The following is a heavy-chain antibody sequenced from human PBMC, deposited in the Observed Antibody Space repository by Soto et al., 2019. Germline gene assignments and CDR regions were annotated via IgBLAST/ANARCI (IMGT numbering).Heavy chain of an antibody. CDR3: VPNTLRSRYFFDY. D-gene: IGHD1-7*01. J-gene: IGHJ4*02. V-gene: IGHV4-61*01. CDR1: GGSVSNKTYY. Sequence: PSETLSLTCSVSGGSVSNKTYYWSWIRQPPGKRLEWIGYVYYSGTTNYNPSLKSRVTISVDLSKNQFSLRLSSVTTYYCARTTAVPNTLRSRYFFDYWGQGTLVTVSS. CDR2: VYYSGTT.